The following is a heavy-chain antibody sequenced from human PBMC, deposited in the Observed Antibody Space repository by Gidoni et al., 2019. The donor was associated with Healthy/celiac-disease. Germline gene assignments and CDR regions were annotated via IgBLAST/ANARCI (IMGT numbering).Heavy chain of an antibody. J-gene: IGHJ4*02. CDR2: ISGSGGRT. D-gene: IGHD6-13*01. V-gene: IGHV3-23*01. CDR1: VFSFSSYA. Sequence: EVQLLECVGGLVQPVGSLILSCAASVFSFSSYAMSWVRQAPGKGLEWGSAISGSGGRTYYAEYEKGRFTISRDNSKNTLYLQMNSLRAEDTAVYYCVKGSTGYSSSWYSGYFDDWGQGTLVTVSS. CDR3: VKGSTGYSSSWYSGYFDD.